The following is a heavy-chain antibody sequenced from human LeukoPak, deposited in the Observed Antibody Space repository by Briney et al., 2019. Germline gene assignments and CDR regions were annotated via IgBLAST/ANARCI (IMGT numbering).Heavy chain of an antibody. V-gene: IGHV3-23*01. CDR1: GFTISNYA. CDR2: LSDSGAST. J-gene: IGHJ4*02. CDR3: AKVMQDRSMNMHFDY. D-gene: IGHD5-18*01. Sequence: PGGSLRLSCAASGFTISNYAMSWVRQAPGKGLEWVSALSDSGASTYYADSVKGRFTVSRDSSKNTLNLQMNSLRAEDTAVYYCAKVMQDRSMNMHFDYWGPGTQVTVSS.